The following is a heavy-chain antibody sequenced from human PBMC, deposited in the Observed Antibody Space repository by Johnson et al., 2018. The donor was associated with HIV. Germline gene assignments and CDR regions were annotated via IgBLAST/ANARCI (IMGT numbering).Heavy chain of an antibody. J-gene: IGHJ3*02. CDR2: IKSKTDGGTT. Sequence: VQLVESGGGLVKPGGSLRLSCGASGFTFRNAWMSWVRQAPGKGLEWVGRIKSKTDGGTTDYAAPVKGRLTISRDGSKNTLYLQMNSLRAEDTAVYYCAKGRLVGATTYDAFDIWGQGTMVTVSS. V-gene: IGHV3-15*01. CDR1: GFTFRNAW. CDR3: AKGRLVGATTYDAFDI. D-gene: IGHD1-26*01.